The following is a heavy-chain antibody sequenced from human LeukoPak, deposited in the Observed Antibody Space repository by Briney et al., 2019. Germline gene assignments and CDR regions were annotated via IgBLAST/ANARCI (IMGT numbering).Heavy chain of an antibody. CDR1: GFTFSSYS. CDR3: ARREPQGCSGTSCFAGPVGH. V-gene: IGHV3-21*06. CDR2: ISGTSDYI. D-gene: IGHD2-2*01. J-gene: IGHJ4*02. Sequence: GGSLRLSCAASGFTFSSYSMNWVRQAPGKGLEWVSSISGTSDYICYADSVKGRFTISRDNGQNSLYLQMNSLRAEDTAVYYCARREPQGCSGTSCFAGPVGHWGQGTLVTVSS.